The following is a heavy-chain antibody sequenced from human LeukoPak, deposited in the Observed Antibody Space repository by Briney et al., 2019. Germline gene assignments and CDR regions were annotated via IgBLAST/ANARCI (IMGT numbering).Heavy chain of an antibody. D-gene: IGHD3-3*01. CDR1: GFSFSRHG. V-gene: IGHV3-30*02. Sequence: GGSLRLSCAASGFSFSRHGMHLVRQAPGKGLEWVAYIRHDGSDKYYADSVKGRFTISRDNSKNTLYLQMNSLRAEDTAVYYCAREGPPSITIFGVVIIRHYYYMDVWGKGTTVTVSS. CDR2: IRHDGSDK. J-gene: IGHJ6*03. CDR3: AREGPPSITIFGVVIIRHYYYMDV.